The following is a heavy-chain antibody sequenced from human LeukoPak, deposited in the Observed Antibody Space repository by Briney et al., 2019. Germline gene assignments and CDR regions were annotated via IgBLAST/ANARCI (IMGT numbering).Heavy chain of an antibody. CDR1: GFTFSRYC. J-gene: IGHJ4*02. V-gene: IGHV3-7*01. Sequence: SGGSLRLSCAASGFTFSRYCMTWVRQAPGKGLEWVANIKEDGSENSYVESVKGRFTISRDNAKNSLYLQLNSLRAEDTAVYFCARQRYSDYWGQGTLVTVSS. D-gene: IGHD1-1*01. CDR2: IKEDGSEN. CDR3: ARQRYSDY.